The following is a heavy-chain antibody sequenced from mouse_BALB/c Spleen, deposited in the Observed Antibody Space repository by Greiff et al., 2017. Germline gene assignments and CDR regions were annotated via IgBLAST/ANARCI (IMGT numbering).Heavy chain of an antibody. CDR1: GFTFSSYA. CDR3: ASVYGKYLDY. V-gene: IGHV5-9-1*01. D-gene: IGHD2-1*01. J-gene: IGHJ2*01. Sequence: EVMLVESGGGLVKPGGSLKLSCAASGFTFSSYAMSWVRQNPEKRLEWVATISSVGSYTYYPDSVKGRFTISRNIDKNTLYLQMSSLRSEDTAMYDCASVYGKYLDYWGQGSTLTVSS. CDR2: ISSVGSYT.